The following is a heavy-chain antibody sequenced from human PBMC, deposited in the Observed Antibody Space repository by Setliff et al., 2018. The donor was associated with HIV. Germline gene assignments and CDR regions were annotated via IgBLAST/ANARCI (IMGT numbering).Heavy chain of an antibody. CDR3: ARAPATTHDFDH. J-gene: IGHJ4*02. CDR1: GDSISSGPYY. D-gene: IGHD1-1*01. Sequence: NPSETLSLTCSVSGDSISSGPYYWAWIRQPPGKGLDWIGEINHSGNTNYNPSLKSRVTISIDTSKNQFSLRLTSVTAADTAVYYCARAPATTHDFDHWGQGTLVTVSS. CDR2: INHSGNT. V-gene: IGHV4-39*07.